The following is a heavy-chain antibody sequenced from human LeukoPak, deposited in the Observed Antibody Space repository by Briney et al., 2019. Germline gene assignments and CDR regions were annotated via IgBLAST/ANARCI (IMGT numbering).Heavy chain of an antibody. J-gene: IGHJ4*02. CDR2: IRSSSSTI. CDR1: GFTLSSYS. D-gene: IGHD3-10*01. CDR3: ARDVYYGSGSPRLDY. V-gene: IGHV3-48*01. Sequence: GGSLRLSCAASGFTLSSYSMNWVRQAPGKELEWVSYIRSSSSTIYYADSVKGRFTISRDNAKNSLYLQMNSLRAEDTAVYYCARDVYYGSGSPRLDYWGQGTLVTVSS.